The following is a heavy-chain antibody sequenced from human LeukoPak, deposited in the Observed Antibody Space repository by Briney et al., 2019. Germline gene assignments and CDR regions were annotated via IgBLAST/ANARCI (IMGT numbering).Heavy chain of an antibody. CDR1: GYSFTSYW. CDR2: INPGDSDT. CDR3: ARHHRDIVVVVAAPSYDY. D-gene: IGHD2-15*01. Sequence: GESLKISCKGSGYSFTSYWIGWVRQMPGKGLEWMGIINPGDSDTKYSPSFQGQVTISADKSISTAYLQWSSLKASDTAMYYCARHHRDIVVVVAAPSYDYWGQGTLVTVSS. J-gene: IGHJ4*02. V-gene: IGHV5-51*01.